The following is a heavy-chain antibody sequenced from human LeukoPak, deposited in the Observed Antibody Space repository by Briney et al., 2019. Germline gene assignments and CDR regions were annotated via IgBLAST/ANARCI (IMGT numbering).Heavy chain of an antibody. J-gene: IGHJ4*02. D-gene: IGHD3-10*01. V-gene: IGHV1-8*03. Sequence: ASVKVSCKASGGTFTSYDINWVRQATGQGLEWMGWMNPNSGNTGYAQKFQGRITITRNTSISTAYMELSSLRSEDTAVYYCARASGSGSVSSPYYFDYWGQGTLVTVSS. CDR3: ARASGSGSVSSPYYFDY. CDR1: GGTFTSYD. CDR2: MNPNSGNT.